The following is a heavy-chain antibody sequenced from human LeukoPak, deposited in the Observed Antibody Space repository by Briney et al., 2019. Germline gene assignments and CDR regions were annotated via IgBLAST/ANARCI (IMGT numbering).Heavy chain of an antibody. Sequence: GGSLRLSCAASGFTFNKYWMSWVRQAPGKGLEWVANIKEDGSEKNYVDSVKGRFTISRDNAEKSLYLQMNSLRTEDTAVYYCARGYSDPLDYYYYMDVWGSGTTVTVSS. D-gene: IGHD4-17*01. CDR2: IKEDGSEK. J-gene: IGHJ6*03. CDR3: ARGYSDPLDYYYYMDV. V-gene: IGHV3-7*01. CDR1: GFTFNKYW.